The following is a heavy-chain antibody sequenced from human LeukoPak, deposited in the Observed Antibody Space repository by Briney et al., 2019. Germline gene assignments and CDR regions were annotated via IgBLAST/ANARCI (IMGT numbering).Heavy chain of an antibody. V-gene: IGHV4-59*08. CDR1: GGSFSVYY. Sequence: SETLSLTCAVYGGSFSVYYWSWIRQPPGKGLEWIGYIYYSGSTNYNPSLKSRVTISADTSKNQFSLKLSSVTAADTAVYYCARFPLGYCSGGSCYGNLYYYYGMDVWGQGTTVTVSS. CDR3: ARFPLGYCSGGSCYGNLYYYYGMDV. D-gene: IGHD2-15*01. CDR2: IYYSGST. J-gene: IGHJ6*02.